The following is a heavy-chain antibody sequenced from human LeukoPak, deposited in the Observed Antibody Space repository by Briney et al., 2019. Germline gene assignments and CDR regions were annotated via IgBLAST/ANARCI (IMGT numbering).Heavy chain of an antibody. CDR2: ISSSGSTI. V-gene: IGHV3-11*04. Sequence: GGSLRLSCAVSGFTFSDHYMSWIRQAPGKGLEWLSYISSSGSTISYADSVKGRFTISRDNTKHSLYLQMGSLRAEDTAVYYCARVSPVVVPAPDYWGLGTLVTVSS. CDR1: GFTFSDHY. J-gene: IGHJ4*02. D-gene: IGHD2-2*01. CDR3: ARVSPVVVPAPDY.